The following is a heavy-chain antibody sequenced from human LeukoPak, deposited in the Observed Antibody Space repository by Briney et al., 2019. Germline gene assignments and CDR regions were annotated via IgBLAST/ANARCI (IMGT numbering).Heavy chain of an antibody. CDR3: AVTRDSSGWYYFDY. D-gene: IGHD6-19*01. CDR1: GYTFTGYY. V-gene: IGHV1-2*02. CDR2: INPNSGGT. Sequence: ASVKVSCKASGYTFTGYYMHWVRQAPGQGLEWMGWINPNSGGTNYAQKFQGRVTMTRDTSISTAYMELSRLRSDDTAVYYCAVTRDSSGWYYFDYWGQGTLVTVSS. J-gene: IGHJ4*02.